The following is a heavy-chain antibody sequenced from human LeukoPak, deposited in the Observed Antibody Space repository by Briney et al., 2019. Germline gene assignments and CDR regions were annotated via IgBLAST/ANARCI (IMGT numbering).Heavy chain of an antibody. J-gene: IGHJ4*02. D-gene: IGHD3-22*01. Sequence: SETLSLTCALSGYSISSGDYWGWIRQPPGKGLEWIGSIYHSGSTYNNPSLKSRVTIIVDTSKNQFSLKLGSVTAADTAVYYCARSPYYFDSSGYHGAYYFDYWGQGTLVTVSS. CDR3: ARSPYYFDSSGYHGAYYFDY. V-gene: IGHV4-38-2*01. CDR2: IYHSGST. CDR1: GYSISSGDY.